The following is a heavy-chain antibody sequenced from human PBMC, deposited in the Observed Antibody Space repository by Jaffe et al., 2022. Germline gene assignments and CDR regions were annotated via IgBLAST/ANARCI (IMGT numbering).Heavy chain of an antibody. J-gene: IGHJ1*01. CDR3: ARSYCSGGSCYPAEYFQH. D-gene: IGHD2-15*01. CDR2: INPSGGST. Sequence: QVQLVQSGAEVKKPGASVKVSCKASGYTFTSYYMHWVRQAPGQGLEWMGIINPSGGSTSYAQKFQGRVTMTRDTSTSTVYMELSSLRSEDTAVYYCARSYCSGGSCYPAEYFQHWGQGTLVTVSS. CDR1: GYTFTSYY. V-gene: IGHV1-46*01.